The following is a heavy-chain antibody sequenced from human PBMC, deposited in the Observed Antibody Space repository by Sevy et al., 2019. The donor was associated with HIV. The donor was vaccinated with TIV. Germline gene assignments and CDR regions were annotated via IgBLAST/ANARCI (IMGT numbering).Heavy chain of an antibody. D-gene: IGHD2-15*01. Sequence: GGSLRLSCAASGFTFTTYDMTWVRQAPGKGLEWISYISSSANDIKYADSVKGRFTISRDNARNSLYLAMSSLRAEDTAVYYCAREGLGGLYSSLDRWGQGTLVTVSS. CDR3: AREGLGGLYSSLDR. CDR2: ISSSANDI. V-gene: IGHV3-48*03. J-gene: IGHJ5*02. CDR1: GFTFTTYD.